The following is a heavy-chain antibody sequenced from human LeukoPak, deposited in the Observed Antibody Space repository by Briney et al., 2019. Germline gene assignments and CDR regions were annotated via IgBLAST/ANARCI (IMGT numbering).Heavy chain of an antibody. J-gene: IGHJ6*02. Sequence: PSETLSLTCTVPGGSISSSSFYWGWIRQPPGKGLEWIGTIYYGGSTYYNPSLRSRVTISVDTSKNQFSLNLSSVTAADTAVYYCARHFCGGDCYSFYYYYYGMDVWGQGTTVTVSS. CDR3: ARHFCGGDCYSFYYYYYGMDV. D-gene: IGHD2-21*02. V-gene: IGHV4-39*01. CDR2: IYYGGST. CDR1: GGSISSSSFY.